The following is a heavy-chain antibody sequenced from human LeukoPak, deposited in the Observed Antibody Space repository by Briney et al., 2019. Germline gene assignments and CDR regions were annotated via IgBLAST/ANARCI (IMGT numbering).Heavy chain of an antibody. V-gene: IGHV1-69*13. D-gene: IGHD4-11*01. CDR2: IFPIFGTA. CDR3: ARATTRAEYYYYGMDV. CDR1: GGTFSSHA. J-gene: IGHJ6*02. Sequence: GASVKVSCKASGGTFSSHAISSVRQAPGQGLEWMGGIFPIFGTANYAQKFQGRVTITADESTSTAYMELSSLRSEDTAVYYCARATTRAEYYYYGMDVWGQGTTVTVSS.